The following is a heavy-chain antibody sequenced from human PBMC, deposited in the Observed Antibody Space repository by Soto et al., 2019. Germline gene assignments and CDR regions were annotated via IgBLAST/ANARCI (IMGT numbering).Heavy chain of an antibody. CDR3: ARKGATMVRGVIFDPTYYYYYGMDV. V-gene: IGHV3-21*01. J-gene: IGHJ6*02. D-gene: IGHD3-10*01. Sequence: PVGSLRLSCAASGFTFSSYSMNWVRQAPGKGLEWVSSISSSSSYIYYADSVKGRFTISRDNAKNSLYLQMNSLRAEDTAVYYCARKGATMVRGVIFDPTYYYYYGMDVWGQGTTVTVSS. CDR2: ISSSSSYI. CDR1: GFTFSSYS.